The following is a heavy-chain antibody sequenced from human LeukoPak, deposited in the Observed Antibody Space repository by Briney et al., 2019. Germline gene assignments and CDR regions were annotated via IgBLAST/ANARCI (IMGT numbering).Heavy chain of an antibody. CDR2: IDPSDSYT. J-gene: IGHJ4*02. D-gene: IGHD2-2*01. CDR1: GYSFTSYW. CDR3: ARRCSSSSCPFEY. Sequence: GESLKISCKGSGYSFTSYWISWVRQMPGKGLEWMGRIDPSDSYTNYSPSFQGHVTISADKSISTAYLQWGSQKASDTAMYYCARRCSSSSCPFEYWGQGTLVTVSS. V-gene: IGHV5-10-1*01.